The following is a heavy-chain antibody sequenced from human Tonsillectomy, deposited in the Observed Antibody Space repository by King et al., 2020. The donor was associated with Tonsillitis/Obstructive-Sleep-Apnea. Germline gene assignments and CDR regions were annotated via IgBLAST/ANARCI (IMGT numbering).Heavy chain of an antibody. CDR2: ISSSSTAI. CDR1: GFTFSDFS. V-gene: IGHV3-48*02. CDR3: ARDLGYAFDI. J-gene: IGHJ3*02. Sequence: VQLVESGGGLVQPGGSLRLSCAVSGFTFSDFSGNWVRQAPGKGLEWVSYISSSSTAIYYVDSVKGRFTISRDNAKNSLYLQMNSLRDEDTAVYYCARDLGYAFDIWGQGTMVTVSS.